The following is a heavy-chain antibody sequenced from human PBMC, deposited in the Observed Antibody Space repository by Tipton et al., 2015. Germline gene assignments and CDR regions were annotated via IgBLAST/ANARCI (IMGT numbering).Heavy chain of an antibody. V-gene: IGHV3-48*03. J-gene: IGHJ4*02. D-gene: IGHD3-10*01. Sequence: QLVQSGGGLVQPGGSLRLSCAASGFTFSRYEVNWVRQAPGKGLEWVSKITSSGTPRFYTASVKGRFTISRDNAKNSLYLQMNSLRVEDTAVYYCARDKLEGDSTMVRNGPFDYWGQGTLVTVSS. CDR2: ITSSGTPR. CDR3: ARDKLEGDSTMVRNGPFDY. CDR1: GFTFSRYE.